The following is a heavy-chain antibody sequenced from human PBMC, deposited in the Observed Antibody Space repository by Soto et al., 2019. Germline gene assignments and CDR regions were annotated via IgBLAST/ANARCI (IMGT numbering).Heavy chain of an antibody. D-gene: IGHD3-10*01. J-gene: IGHJ6*02. CDR2: INAGNGNT. CDR3: ARDVQLLWFGEFFSGPYGMDV. CDR1: GYTFTSYA. V-gene: IGHV1-3*01. Sequence: ASVKVSCKASGYTFTSYAMHWVRQAPGQRLEWMGWINAGNGNTKYSQKFQGRVTITRDTSASTAYMELSSLRSEDTAVYYCARDVQLLWFGEFFSGPYGMDVWGQGTLVTVSS.